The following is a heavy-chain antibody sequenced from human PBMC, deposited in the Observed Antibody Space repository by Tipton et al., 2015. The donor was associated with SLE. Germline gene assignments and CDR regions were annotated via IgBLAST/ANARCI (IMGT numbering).Heavy chain of an antibody. V-gene: IGHV4-59*01. D-gene: IGHD6-19*01. CDR2: ISYSGST. CDR3: ARHDGQWDAFDI. CDR1: GGSISTYY. J-gene: IGHJ3*02. Sequence: TLSLTCTVSGGSISTYYWSWIRQPPGKGLEWIGYISYSGSTHYSPSLKSRVTISLDTSKNQFSLRLSSVTAADTAVYYCARHDGQWDAFDIWGQRTMVTVSS.